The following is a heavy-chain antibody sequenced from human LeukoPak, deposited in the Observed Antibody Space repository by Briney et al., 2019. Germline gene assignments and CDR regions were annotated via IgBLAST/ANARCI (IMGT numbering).Heavy chain of an antibody. D-gene: IGHD3-10*01. CDR1: GGSISSYY. Sequence: SETLSLTCTVSGGSISSYYWSWIRQPAGRGLEWIGRIYASGSTNYNPSLKSRVTMSVDTSKNQFSLKMNSVTAADTAVYYCARGQWFRAFWSRGTPVTVSS. CDR3: ARGQWFRAF. CDR2: IYASGST. V-gene: IGHV4-4*07. J-gene: IGHJ4*02.